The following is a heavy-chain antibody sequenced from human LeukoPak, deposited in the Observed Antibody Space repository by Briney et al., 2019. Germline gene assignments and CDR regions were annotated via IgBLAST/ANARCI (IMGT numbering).Heavy chain of an antibody. V-gene: IGHV3-48*03. CDR2: ISSSGKTI. CDR3: ASASRAAAVPGFFDY. Sequence: GGSLRLSCKVAGVTISSYDMNCVSQAPGKGLEWVSYISSSGKTIYYADSTKGRFTVSRDNAKNSLYLQMNSLRAEDTAVYCCASASRAAAVPGFFDYWGQGTLVTVFS. D-gene: IGHD6-13*01. CDR1: GVTISSYD. J-gene: IGHJ4*02.